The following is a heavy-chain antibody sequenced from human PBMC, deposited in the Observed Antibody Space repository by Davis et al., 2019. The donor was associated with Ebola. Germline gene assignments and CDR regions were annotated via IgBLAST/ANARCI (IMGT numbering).Heavy chain of an antibody. V-gene: IGHV1-2*06. CDR2: IISNSGDT. J-gene: IGHJ4*02. CDR3: ARGHNYAHDY. D-gene: IGHD5-18*01. CDR1: GYTFTGYN. Sequence: ASVKVSCKASGYTFTGYNIHWVRQAPGHGLQWMGRIISNSGDTNYAQKFQGRVTMTRDTSISTVYMELSRLIFDDTAVYYCARGHNYAHDYWGQGTQVTVSS.